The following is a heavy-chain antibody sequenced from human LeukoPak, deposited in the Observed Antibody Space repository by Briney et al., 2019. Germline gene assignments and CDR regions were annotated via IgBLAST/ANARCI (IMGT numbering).Heavy chain of an antibody. D-gene: IGHD6-19*01. J-gene: IGHJ6*03. Sequence: PSATLPLTCTVSGGSISSGDYYWSWIRQPPGKGLEWIGYIYYRGSTYYNPSLKSRVTISVDTSKNQFSLKLSSVTAADTAVYHCARVSGSGWYDISYYYYYYMGVWGKGTTVTVSS. CDR2: IYYRGST. CDR3: ARVSGSGWYDISYYYYYYMGV. CDR1: GGSISSGDYY. V-gene: IGHV4-30-4*08.